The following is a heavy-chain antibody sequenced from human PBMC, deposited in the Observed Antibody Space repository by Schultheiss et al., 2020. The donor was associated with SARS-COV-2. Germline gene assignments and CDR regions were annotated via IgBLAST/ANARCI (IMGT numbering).Heavy chain of an antibody. CDR1: GGTFSSYA. Sequence: SVKVSCKASGGTFSSYAISWVRQAPGQGLEWMGGIIPIFGTANYAQKFQGRVTITADESTSTAYMVLSSLRSEDTAVYYCARGGGQLVPYYYYGMDVWGQGTTVTVSS. V-gene: IGHV1-69*13. CDR3: ARGGGQLVPYYYYGMDV. CDR2: IIPIFGTA. D-gene: IGHD6-6*01. J-gene: IGHJ6*02.